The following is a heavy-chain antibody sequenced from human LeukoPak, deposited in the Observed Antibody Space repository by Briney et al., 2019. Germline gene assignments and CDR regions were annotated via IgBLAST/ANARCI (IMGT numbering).Heavy chain of an antibody. CDR1: GFTFISYW. Sequence: GGSLRLSCAASGFTFISYWMSWVRQAPGKGLEWVAKIKQGGSEKYYVDSVKGRLTISIDNAKNSLYLQMNSLRAEDTAVYYCARAIQLWSYYFDYWGQGTLVTVSS. CDR3: ARAIQLWSYYFDY. V-gene: IGHV3-7*01. J-gene: IGHJ4*02. D-gene: IGHD5-18*01. CDR2: IKQGGSEK.